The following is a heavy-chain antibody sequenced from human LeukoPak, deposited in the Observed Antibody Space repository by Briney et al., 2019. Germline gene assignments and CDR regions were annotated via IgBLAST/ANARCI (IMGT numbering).Heavy chain of an antibody. D-gene: IGHD3-10*01. CDR3: ARDRWGGYGSGSYYNPRRTYYYYMDV. J-gene: IGHJ6*03. Sequence: SVKVSCKASGYTFTSYGISWVRQAPGQGLEWMGGIIPIFGTANYAQKFQGRVTITMDESTSTTYLELSSLRSEDTAVYYCARDRWGGYGSGSYYNPRRTYYYYMDVWGKGTTVTVSS. CDR2: IIPIFGTA. V-gene: IGHV1-69*05. CDR1: GYTFTSYG.